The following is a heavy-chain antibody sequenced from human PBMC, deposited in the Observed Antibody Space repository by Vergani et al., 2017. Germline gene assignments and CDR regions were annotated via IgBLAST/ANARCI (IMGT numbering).Heavy chain of an antibody. D-gene: IGHD2-2*01. J-gene: IGHJ4*02. CDR2: IRYDGSSK. V-gene: IGHV3-30*02. CDR3: AKEGTLKCATSWGGGGINY. Sequence: VQLVESGGGLVQPGGSLRLSCAASGFTFSTYDMHWVRQAPGKGLEWVAFIRYDGSSKYYADSVKGRFTISRDNSKNTMYLQTNSLRAEDTAVYYCAKEGTLKCATSWGGGGINYWGQGTLVTVSS. CDR1: GFTFSTYD.